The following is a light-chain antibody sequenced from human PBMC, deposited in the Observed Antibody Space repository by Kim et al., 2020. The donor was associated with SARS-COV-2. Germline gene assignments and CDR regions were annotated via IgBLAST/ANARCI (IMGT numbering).Light chain of an antibody. CDR2: VAS. Sequence: EIVLTQSPATLSLSPGERATLSRRASQSVSSYLAWYQQKPGQAPRLLIYVASNRATGTPARFSGSGSGTDFTLTISSLEPEDFAVYYCLQRSDWPLAFGQGTKVDIK. CDR1: QSVSSY. CDR3: LQRSDWPLA. V-gene: IGKV3-11*01. J-gene: IGKJ1*01.